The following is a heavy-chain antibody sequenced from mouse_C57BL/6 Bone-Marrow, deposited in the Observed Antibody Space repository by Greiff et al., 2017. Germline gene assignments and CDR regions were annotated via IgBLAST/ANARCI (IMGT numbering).Heavy chain of an antibody. CDR2: IYPRSGNT. J-gene: IGHJ3*01. CDR1: GYTFTSYG. CDR3: ASSIAWFAY. V-gene: IGHV1-81*01. Sequence: VQLQQSGAELARPGASVKLSCKASGYTFTSYGISWVKQRTGQGLEWIGEIYPRSGNTYYNEKFQGKATLTADKSSSTAYMELRSLTSEDSAVYFCASSIAWFAYWGQGTLVSVSA.